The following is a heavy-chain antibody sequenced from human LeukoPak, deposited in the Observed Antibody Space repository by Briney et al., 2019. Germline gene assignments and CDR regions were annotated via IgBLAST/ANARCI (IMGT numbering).Heavy chain of an antibody. Sequence: SETLSLTCTVSGGSISTYYWNWIRQPAGKGLEWIGRIYTSGSTNYNSSLKSRVSMSVDTSKNQFSLKLSSVTAADTAVYYCARGKVVAGTPGQNSWDSWGQGTLVTVSS. CDR1: GGSISTYY. CDR3: ARGKVVAGTPGQNSWDS. CDR2: IYTSGST. J-gene: IGHJ4*02. D-gene: IGHD6-19*01. V-gene: IGHV4-4*07.